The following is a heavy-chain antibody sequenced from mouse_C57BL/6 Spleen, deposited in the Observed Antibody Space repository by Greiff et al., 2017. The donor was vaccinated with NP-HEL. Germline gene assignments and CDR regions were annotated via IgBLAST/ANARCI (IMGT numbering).Heavy chain of an antibody. V-gene: IGHV1-53*01. Sequence: VKLQESGTELVKPGASVKLSCKASGYTFTSYWMHWVKQRPGQGLEWIGNINPSNGGTNYNEKFKSKATLTVDKSSSTAYMQLSSLTSEDSAVYYCARRIYYGHAMDYWGQGTSVTVSS. CDR2: INPSNGGT. J-gene: IGHJ4*01. D-gene: IGHD2-1*01. CDR3: ARRIYYGHAMDY. CDR1: GYTFTSYW.